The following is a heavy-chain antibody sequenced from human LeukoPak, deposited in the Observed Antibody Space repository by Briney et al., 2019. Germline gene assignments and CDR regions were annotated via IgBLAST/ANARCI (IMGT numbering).Heavy chain of an antibody. CDR3: ARATYYDILTDPEGAFDI. D-gene: IGHD3-9*01. J-gene: IGHJ3*02. CDR2: TYYRSKWYN. CDR1: GDSVSSNSAA. V-gene: IGHV6-1*01. Sequence: SQTLSLTCAISGDSVSSNSAAWNWIRQSPSRGLEWLGRTYYRSKWYNDYAVSVKSRITINPDTSKNQFSLQLNSVTPEDTAVYYCARATYYDILTDPEGAFDIWGQGTMVTVSS.